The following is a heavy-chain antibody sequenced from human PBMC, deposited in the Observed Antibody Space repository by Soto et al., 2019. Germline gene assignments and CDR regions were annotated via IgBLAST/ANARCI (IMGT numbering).Heavy chain of an antibody. CDR3: AKPSRNDAFDI. CDR2: ISGSGGST. CDR1: GFTFSSYA. V-gene: IGHV3-23*01. J-gene: IGHJ3*02. Sequence: GGSLRLSCAASGFTFSSYAMTWGREAPGKGLEWVSAISGSGGSTYYADSVKGRFTISRDNSKNTLYRQMNSLRAEDTAVYYCAKPSRNDAFDIWGQGTMVTVSS.